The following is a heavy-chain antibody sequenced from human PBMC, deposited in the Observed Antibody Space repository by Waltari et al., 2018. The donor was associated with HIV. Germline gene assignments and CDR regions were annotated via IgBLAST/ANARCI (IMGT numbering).Heavy chain of an antibody. J-gene: IGHJ6*02. CDR3: ARDGADLDSIAHYYYYGFDV. CDR2: HNTYHGNK. Sequence: QVQLAQSGAEVKKPGASVKVSCKISGYTFTKYGITWVRQAPGQGLWWMGWHNTYHGNKNYAQMFQDRITITTDRSTGTIYMYLRSLRSDDTAVYYCARDGADLDSIAHYYYYGFDVWGQGTTVTVSS. V-gene: IGHV1-18*01. CDR1: GYTFTKYG. D-gene: IGHD3-3*02.